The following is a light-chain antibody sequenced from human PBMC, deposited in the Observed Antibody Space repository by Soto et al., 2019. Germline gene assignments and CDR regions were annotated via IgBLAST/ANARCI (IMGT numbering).Light chain of an antibody. CDR3: QQLNSYPIT. CDR2: AAS. Sequence: DIQLTQSPSFLSASVGDRVTITCRASQGISSYLAWYQQKPGKAPKLLIYAASTLQSGVPSRFRGSGSGTEFTLTNRSLQPEDFATYHCQQLNSYPITFGQGTRLEIK. J-gene: IGKJ5*01. V-gene: IGKV1-9*01. CDR1: QGISSY.